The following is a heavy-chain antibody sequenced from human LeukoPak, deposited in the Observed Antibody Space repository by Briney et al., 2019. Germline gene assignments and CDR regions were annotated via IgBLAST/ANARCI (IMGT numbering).Heavy chain of an antibody. V-gene: IGHV4-34*01. CDR3: AREAPYYDFWSGYYTPYYYYYMDV. J-gene: IGHJ6*03. Sequence: SETLSLTCAVYGGSFSGYYWSWIRQPPGKGLEWIGEINHSGSTNYNPSLKSRVTISVDTSKNQFSLKLSSVTAADTAVYYCAREAPYYDFWSGYYTPYYYYYMDVWGKGTTVTVSS. CDR2: INHSGST. CDR1: GGSFSGYY. D-gene: IGHD3-3*01.